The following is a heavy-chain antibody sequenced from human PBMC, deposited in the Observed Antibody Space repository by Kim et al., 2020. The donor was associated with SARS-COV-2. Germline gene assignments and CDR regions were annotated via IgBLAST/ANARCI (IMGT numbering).Heavy chain of an antibody. Sequence: GGSLRLSCAASGFTFGNYWMHWVRQAPGKGLVWVSRISGDGTSTSYADSVKGRFTISRDNAKNMLYLQMNSLRAEDTALYYCASRYGDYYYSMDVWGQGTTVTVSS. CDR2: ISGDGTST. D-gene: IGHD4-17*01. J-gene: IGHJ6*02. V-gene: IGHV3-74*01. CDR3: ASRYGDYYYSMDV. CDR1: GFTFGNYW.